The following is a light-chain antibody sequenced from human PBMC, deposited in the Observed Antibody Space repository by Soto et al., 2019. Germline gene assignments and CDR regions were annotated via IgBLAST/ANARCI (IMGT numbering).Light chain of an antibody. J-gene: IGKJ4*01. Sequence: IQVTQSQPSLSASVGDRVNITCRAIQGVRDDVGWYQQKPGRAPKLLIYSASTLQSGVPSRFSGSGSGTDVTLTISGLQPEDFATYYCLQESNYPLTFGGGTKVEIK. CDR2: SAS. V-gene: IGKV1-6*01. CDR1: QGVRDD. CDR3: LQESNYPLT.